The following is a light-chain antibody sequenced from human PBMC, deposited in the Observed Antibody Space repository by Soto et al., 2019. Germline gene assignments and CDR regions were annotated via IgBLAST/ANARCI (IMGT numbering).Light chain of an antibody. CDR1: QTVNSN. J-gene: IGKJ5*01. V-gene: IGKV3D-15*01. CDR3: QHYHGWPST. Sequence: IVRGPSRDTLAVSPVERAPPSCRASQTVNSNLARYQQKPGQAPRLLIYGASTRATGIPARFSGSGSGTEFTLTISSLQSEDFAVYYCQHYHGWPSTFCQGTLLEI. CDR2: GAS.